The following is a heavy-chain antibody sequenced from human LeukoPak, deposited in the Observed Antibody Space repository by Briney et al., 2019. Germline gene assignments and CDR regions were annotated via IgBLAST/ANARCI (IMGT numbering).Heavy chain of an antibody. CDR2: IRYDGSNK. Sequence: PGGSLRLSCAASGFTFSSYGMHWVRQAPGKGLEWVAFIRYDGSNKYYADSVKGQFTISRDNSKNTLYLQMNSLRAEDTAVYYCAKDLMNTAMVPVCLSYWGQGTLVTVSS. D-gene: IGHD5-18*01. V-gene: IGHV3-30*02. CDR3: AKDLMNTAMVPVCLSY. J-gene: IGHJ4*02. CDR1: GFTFSSYG.